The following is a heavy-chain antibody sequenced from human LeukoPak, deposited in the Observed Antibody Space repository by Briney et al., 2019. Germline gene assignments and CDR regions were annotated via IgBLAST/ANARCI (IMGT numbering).Heavy chain of an antibody. D-gene: IGHD6-19*01. Sequence: SETLSLTCTVSGGSVSSSSCYWGWIRQPPGKGLEWIGEIFHSGTTNYNPSLKSRVTISIDKSKNQFSLKLRSVTAADTAVYYCARDQWLLRGGDHDAFDIWGQGTMVTVSS. V-gene: IGHV4-39*07. CDR3: ARDQWLLRGGDHDAFDI. CDR1: GGSVSSSSCY. J-gene: IGHJ3*02. CDR2: IFHSGTT.